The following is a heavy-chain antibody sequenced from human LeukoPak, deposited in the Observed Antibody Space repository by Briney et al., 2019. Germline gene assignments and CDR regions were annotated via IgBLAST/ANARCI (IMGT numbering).Heavy chain of an antibody. Sequence: SQTLSLTCTVSGGSISSGSYYWSWIRQPAGKGLEWIGRIYTSGSTNYNPSLKSRVTISVDTSKNQFSLKLSSVTAADTAVYYCARERYMITFGGVIENWFDPWGQGTLVTVS. V-gene: IGHV4-61*02. CDR3: ARERYMITFGGVIENWFDP. J-gene: IGHJ5*02. D-gene: IGHD3-16*02. CDR1: GGSISSGSYY. CDR2: IYTSGST.